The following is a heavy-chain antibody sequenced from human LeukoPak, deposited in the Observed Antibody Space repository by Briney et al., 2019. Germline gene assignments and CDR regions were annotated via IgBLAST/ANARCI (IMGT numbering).Heavy chain of an antibody. Sequence: PGGSLRLSCAASGFTFSDYSMYWVRQAPGKGLECVSTITTSGGTTYYANSVKGRFTISRDNSKNTLYLQMGSLRPEDMAVYYCATDKLGGSGSLDYWGQGTLVTVSS. CDR3: ATDKLGGSGSLDY. D-gene: IGHD3-10*01. CDR2: ITTSGGTT. J-gene: IGHJ4*02. V-gene: IGHV3-64*01. CDR1: GFTFSDYS.